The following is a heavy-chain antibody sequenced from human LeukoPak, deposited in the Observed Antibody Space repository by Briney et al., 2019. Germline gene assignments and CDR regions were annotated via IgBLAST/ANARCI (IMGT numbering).Heavy chain of an antibody. J-gene: IGHJ4*02. D-gene: IGHD4-11*01. V-gene: IGHV4-38-2*02. CDR1: GYSISSGYH. Sequence: SETLSLICTVSGYSISSGYHWGWIRQPPGKGLEWIGSIYHSGSTYYNPSLKSRVTISVDTSKNQFSLKLSSVTAADTAVYYCAREPNSFDYWGQGTLVTVSS. CDR2: IYHSGST. CDR3: AREPNSFDY.